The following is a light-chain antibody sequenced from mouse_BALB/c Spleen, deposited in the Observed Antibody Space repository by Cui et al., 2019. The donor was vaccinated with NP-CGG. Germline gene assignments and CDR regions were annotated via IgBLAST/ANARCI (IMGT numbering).Light chain of an antibody. V-gene: IGLV1*01. CDR3: ALWYSNHWV. CDR1: TGAVTTSNY. J-gene: IGLJ1*01. Sequence: HAFQTLESALTTSPGETVTLTCRSNTGAVTTSNYANWVQEKPDHLFTGLIGGTNNRAPGVPARFSGSLIGDKAALTITGAQTEDDAIYFCALWYSNHWVFGGGTKLTVL. CDR2: GTN.